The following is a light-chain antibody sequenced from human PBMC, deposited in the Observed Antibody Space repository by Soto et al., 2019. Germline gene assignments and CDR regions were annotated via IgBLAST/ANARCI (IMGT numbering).Light chain of an antibody. CDR2: DAS. J-gene: IGKJ5*01. CDR3: QQRSTWPPSIT. Sequence: EIVLTQSPGTLSLSPGERGTVSCKASQTVSSYLAWYQQKPGQAPRLLIYDASNRATGIPARFSGSGSGTDFTLTIRSLEPEDFAVYYCQQRSTWPPSITFGQGTRLEIK. CDR1: QTVSSY. V-gene: IGKV3-11*01.